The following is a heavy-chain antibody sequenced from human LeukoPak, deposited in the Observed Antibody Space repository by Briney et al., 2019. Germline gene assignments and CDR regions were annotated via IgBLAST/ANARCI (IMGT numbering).Heavy chain of an antibody. D-gene: IGHD3-9*01. V-gene: IGHV3-30*18. CDR2: ISYDGSNK. Sequence: PGRSLRLSCAASGFTFSSYGMHWVRQAPGKGLGWVAVISYDGSNKYYADSVKGRFTISRDNSKNTLYLQMNSLRAEDTAVYYCAKDLRMGNFDWSRDYFDYWGQGTLVTVSS. CDR1: GFTFSSYG. J-gene: IGHJ4*02. CDR3: AKDLRMGNFDWSRDYFDY.